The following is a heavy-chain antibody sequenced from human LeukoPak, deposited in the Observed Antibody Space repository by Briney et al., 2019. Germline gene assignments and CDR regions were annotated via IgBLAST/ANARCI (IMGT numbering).Heavy chain of an antibody. V-gene: IGHV4-4*07. D-gene: IGHD3-10*01. CDR1: GGSISSYY. CDR3: ARDRPLLWFGESNWFDP. CDR2: IYTSGST. Sequence: SETLSLTCTVSGGSISSYYWSWIRQPAGKGLEWIGRIYTSGSTNYNPSLKSRVTMSADTSKNQFSLKLSSVTAADTAVYYCARDRPLLWFGESNWFDPWGQGTLVTVSS. J-gene: IGHJ5*02.